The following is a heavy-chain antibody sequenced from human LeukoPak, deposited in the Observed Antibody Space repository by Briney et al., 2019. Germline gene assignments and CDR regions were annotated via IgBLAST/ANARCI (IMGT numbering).Heavy chain of an antibody. J-gene: IGHJ5*02. V-gene: IGHV4-59*01. CDR1: GGSISSYY. CDR3: ARTLAGTYWFEP. Sequence: PSETLSLTCTVSGGSISSYYWSWIRQPPGKGLEWIGYISYSGSTNFNPSLKSRVTISIDTSKNQFSLTLSSVTAADTAVYYCARTLAGTYWFEPGAQGTLVTVSS. D-gene: IGHD6-19*01. CDR2: ISYSGST.